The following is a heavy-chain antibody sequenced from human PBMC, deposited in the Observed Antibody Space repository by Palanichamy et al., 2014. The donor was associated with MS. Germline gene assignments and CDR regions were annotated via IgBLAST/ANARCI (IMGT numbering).Heavy chain of an antibody. J-gene: IGHJ4*02. D-gene: IGHD3-10*01. CDR3: GRGFGGEAT. CDR1: GGSFNVYF. V-gene: IGHV4-59*01. CDR2: VFNTGST. Sequence: QVHLQESGPGLVKPSETLSLTCAVSGGSFNVYFWSWFRXPPGKGLEWIGYVFNTGSTNYNPSLESRVTVSSDTSKKQFSLNLRSVTAADTAVYYCGRGFGGEATGGQGTLVTVSS.